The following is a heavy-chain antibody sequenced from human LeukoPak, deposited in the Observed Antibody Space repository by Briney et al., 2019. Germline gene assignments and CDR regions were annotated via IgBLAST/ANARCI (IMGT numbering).Heavy chain of an antibody. CDR1: GYSYSYYW. CDR2: IYLGDSDT. CDR3: ARHSPRDSGWPLDS. D-gene: IGHD6-19*01. Sequence: PGESLKISCKGLGYSYSYYWIGWVRQLPGKGLGWMGIIYLGDSDTRYSPSFQGQITISADRSITTAYLQWSSLKASDTAIYYCARHSPRDSGWPLDSWGQGTLVTVPS. J-gene: IGHJ4*02. V-gene: IGHV5-51*01.